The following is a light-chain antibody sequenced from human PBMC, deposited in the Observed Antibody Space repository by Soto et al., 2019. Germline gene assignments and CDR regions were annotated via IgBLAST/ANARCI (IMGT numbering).Light chain of an antibody. J-gene: IGKJ1*01. V-gene: IGKV1-5*03. CDR1: QSISSW. CDR2: NAS. CDR3: QQYNTYWT. Sequence: DIQMTXXXXTLSASVGDRVTITCRASQSISSWLAWYQQKPGKAPKLLIYNASSLESGVPSRFSGSGSGTEFTLTISSLQPDDFATYYCQQYNTYWTFGQGTKVEIK.